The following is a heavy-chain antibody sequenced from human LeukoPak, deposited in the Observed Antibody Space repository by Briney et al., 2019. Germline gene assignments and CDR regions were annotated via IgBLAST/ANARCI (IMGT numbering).Heavy chain of an antibody. J-gene: IGHJ4*02. Sequence: SETLSLTCAVSGGSISSSNWWSWVRQPPGKGLEWIGEIYHSGSTNYNPSLKSRVTISVDKSKNQFSLKLSSVTAADTAVYYCARVVEYPAGRVHYYDSSGYYDYWGQGTLVTVSS. CDR1: GGSISSSNW. CDR3: ARVVEYPAGRVHYYDSSGYYDY. D-gene: IGHD3-22*01. CDR2: IYHSGST. V-gene: IGHV4-4*02.